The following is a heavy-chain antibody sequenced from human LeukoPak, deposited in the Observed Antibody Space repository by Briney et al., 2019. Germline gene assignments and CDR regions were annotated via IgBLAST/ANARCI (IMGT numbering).Heavy chain of an antibody. CDR1: GYTFTTYA. J-gene: IGHJ5*01. CDR3: ARAYQPLGGLSFPDS. V-gene: IGHV7-4-1*02. D-gene: IGHD3-16*02. Sequence: ASVKVSCKASGYTFTTYAMNWVRQAPGQGLDWMGWINTNTGNPAYAQGFTGRFVFSLDTSVSTAYLQISSLKAEDTAVYYCARAYQPLGGLSFPDSWGQGTLVTVSS. CDR2: INTNTGNP.